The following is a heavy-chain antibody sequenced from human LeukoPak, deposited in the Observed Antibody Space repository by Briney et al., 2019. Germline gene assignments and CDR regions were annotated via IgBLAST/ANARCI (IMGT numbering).Heavy chain of an antibody. J-gene: IGHJ3*02. D-gene: IGHD1-14*01. CDR1: GYTFTSYG. CDR2: MNPNSGNT. Sequence: ASVKVSCKASGYTFTSYGINWVRQATGQGLEWMGWMNPNSGNTGYAQKFQGRVTMTRNTSISTAYMELSSLRSEDTAVYYCARRKNTRGAFDIWGQGTMVTVSS. V-gene: IGHV1-8*01. CDR3: ARRKNTRGAFDI.